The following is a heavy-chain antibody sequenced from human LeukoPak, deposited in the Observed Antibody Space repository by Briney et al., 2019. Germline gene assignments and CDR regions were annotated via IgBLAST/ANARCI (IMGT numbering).Heavy chain of an antibody. Sequence: SETLSLTCTVSGGSISSSSYYWGWIRQPPGKGLEWIGSIYYSGSTYYNPSLKSRVTISVDTSKNQFSLKLSSVTAADTAVYYCASGDTAMAEIWGQGTLVTVSS. CDR1: GGSISSSSYY. D-gene: IGHD5-18*01. V-gene: IGHV4-39*01. J-gene: IGHJ4*02. CDR3: ASGDTAMAEI. CDR2: IYYSGST.